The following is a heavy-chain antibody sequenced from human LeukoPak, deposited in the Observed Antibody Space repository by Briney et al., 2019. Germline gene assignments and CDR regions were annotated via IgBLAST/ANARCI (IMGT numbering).Heavy chain of an antibody. Sequence: SQTLSLTCTVSGGSISSGDYYWSWIRQPPGKGLEWIGYIYYSGSTYYNPSLKSRVTISVDTSKNQFSLKLSSVTAADTAMYYCAREQRYFDSYDAFDIWGQGTMVTVSS. CDR1: GGSISSGDYY. D-gene: IGHD3-9*01. CDR3: AREQRYFDSYDAFDI. J-gene: IGHJ3*02. CDR2: IYYSGST. V-gene: IGHV4-30-4*01.